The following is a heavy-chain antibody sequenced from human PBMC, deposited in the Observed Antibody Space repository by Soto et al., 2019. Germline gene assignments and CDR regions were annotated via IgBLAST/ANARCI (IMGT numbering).Heavy chain of an antibody. V-gene: IGHV3-30*18. CDR1: GFTFSSYG. J-gene: IGHJ4*02. Sequence: GGSLRLSCAASGFTFSSYGMHWVRQAPGKGLEWVAVISYDGSNKYYADSVKGRFTISRDNSKNTLYLQMNSLRAEDTAVYYCAKGGLGELFPSNYFDYWGQGTLVTVSS. CDR3: AKGGLGELFPSNYFDY. CDR2: ISYDGSNK. D-gene: IGHD3-10*01.